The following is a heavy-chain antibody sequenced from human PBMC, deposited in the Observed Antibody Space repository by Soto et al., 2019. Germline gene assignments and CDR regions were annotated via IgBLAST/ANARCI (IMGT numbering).Heavy chain of an antibody. V-gene: IGHV4-39*01. CDR3: ARQPTTGDTDLWFDP. Sequence: QLQLLESGPGLVKASETLSLTCSVSGGSISTSRSYWAWIRQPPGKGLEWLANIFYSGSTFYNPSRASRVAFSVDTSKNEFSLKLRSVTAADTAVYYCARQPTTGDTDLWFDPWGQGTLVTVSS. D-gene: IGHD2-21*01. CDR2: IFYSGST. J-gene: IGHJ5*02. CDR1: GGSISTSRSY.